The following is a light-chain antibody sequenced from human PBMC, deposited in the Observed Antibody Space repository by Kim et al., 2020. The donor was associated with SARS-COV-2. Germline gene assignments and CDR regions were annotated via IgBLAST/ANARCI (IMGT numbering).Light chain of an antibody. J-gene: IGKJ2*01. CDR2: GAS. Sequence: EIVMTQSPATLSVSPGERATLSCRASQSVSSNLAWYQHKPGQAPRLLLHGASTRATGIPGRFSGSGSGTEFNLTISSLQSEDFAVYYCQQYNNWPYTFGQGTKLEI. V-gene: IGKV3-15*01. CDR3: QQYNNWPYT. CDR1: QSVSSN.